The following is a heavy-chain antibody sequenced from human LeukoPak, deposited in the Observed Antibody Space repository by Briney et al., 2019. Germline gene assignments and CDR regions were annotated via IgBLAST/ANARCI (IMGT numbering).Heavy chain of an antibody. Sequence: GGSLRLSCAASGFTFSSHWMHWVRQAPGKGLVWVSHINSDGTSTTFADSVKGRFTISRDNAKNTLYLQMNSLRAEDTAVYYCARTVTDAFDIWGQGTMVTVSS. D-gene: IGHD3-16*02. CDR1: GFTFSSHW. J-gene: IGHJ3*02. V-gene: IGHV3-74*01. CDR2: INSDGTST. CDR3: ARTVTDAFDI.